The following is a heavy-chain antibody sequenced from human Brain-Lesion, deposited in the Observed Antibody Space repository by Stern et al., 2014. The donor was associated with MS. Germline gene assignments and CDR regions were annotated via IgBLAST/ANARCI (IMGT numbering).Heavy chain of an antibody. D-gene: IGHD3-22*01. CDR3: ARGTYYYDSD. V-gene: IGHV4-39*01. CDR1: GGSISSSSYY. Sequence: QLQLQESGPGLVKPSETLSLTCTVSGGSISSSSYYWGWIRQPPGKGLEWIGSIYYSGSPYYNPSLNSRLTISVEPSTNPLSLKLSSVTAADTAVYYCARGTYYYDSDWGQGTLVTVSS. J-gene: IGHJ4*02. CDR2: IYYSGSP.